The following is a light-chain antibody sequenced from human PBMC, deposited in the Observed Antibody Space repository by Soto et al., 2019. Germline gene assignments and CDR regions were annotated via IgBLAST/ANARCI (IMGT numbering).Light chain of an antibody. CDR1: LTVNTN. CDR3: QQYNNWPPGAT. Sequence: DIVMTQSPATLSVSPGERATLSCRASLTVNTNLAWYQQKPGQAPRLLIYYASTRATGIPARFSGSGSVKEFTLTISSVQSEDSAVYYCQQYNNWPPGATFGPGTTVEIK. J-gene: IGKJ3*01. CDR2: YAS. V-gene: IGKV3-15*01.